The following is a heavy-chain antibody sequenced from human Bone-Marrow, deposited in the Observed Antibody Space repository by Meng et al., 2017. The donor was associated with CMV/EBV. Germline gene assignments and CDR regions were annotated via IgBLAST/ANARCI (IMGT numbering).Heavy chain of an antibody. D-gene: IGHD5-24*01. J-gene: IGHJ4*02. CDR1: FSFSNFV. Sequence: FSFSNFVMHWVRQAPGRGLEWVAVISHDGKNNYYADSVKGRFTISRDNSKNTLYLQMNSLRPEDTAVYYCARAPYLEWEMDTTNPDYWGQGTLVTVSS. CDR3: ARAPYLEWEMDTTNPDY. V-gene: IGHV3-30*04. CDR2: ISHDGKNN.